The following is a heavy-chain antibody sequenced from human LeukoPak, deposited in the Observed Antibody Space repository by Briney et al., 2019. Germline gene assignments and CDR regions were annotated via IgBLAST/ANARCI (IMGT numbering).Heavy chain of an antibody. V-gene: IGHV1-2*02. CDR2: INTKTGRT. CDR3: ARADFIDAGPYLIGP. J-gene: IGHJ5*02. Sequence: GASVKVSCKASGYTFTGQYMHWVRQAPGQGLEWMAWINTKTGRTSSARKFQGRVTMTRDPSITTVYMDMAWLTSDDTAIYFCARADFIDAGPYLIGPWGQGTLVTVSS. D-gene: IGHD3-3*01. CDR1: GYTFTGQY.